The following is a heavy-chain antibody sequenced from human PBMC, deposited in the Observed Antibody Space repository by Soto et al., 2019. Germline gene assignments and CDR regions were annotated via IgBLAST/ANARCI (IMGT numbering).Heavy chain of an antibody. CDR3: ARIPSHYYYYYMDV. D-gene: IGHD5-18*01. J-gene: IGHJ6*03. CDR1: GYTFTGYY. CDR2: INPNSGGT. V-gene: IGHV1-2*04. Sequence: ASVKVSCKASGYTFTGYYMHWVRQAPGQGLEWMGWINPNSGGTNYAQKFQGWLTISKDTSKSQVVLTMTNMDPVDTATYYCARIPSHYYYYYMDVWGKGTTVTVSS.